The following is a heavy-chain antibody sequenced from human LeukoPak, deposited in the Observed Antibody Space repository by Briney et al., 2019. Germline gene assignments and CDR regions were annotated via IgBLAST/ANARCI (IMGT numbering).Heavy chain of an antibody. D-gene: IGHD3-16*01. CDR2: IYYIGST. CDR3: ARAAWGQITRGWYFDL. CDR1: GGSISSGGYY. Sequence: SETLSLTCTVSGGSISSGGYYWSWIRQHPGKGLEWIGYIYYIGSTYYNPSLKGRVTMSVDTSKNQFSLNLSSVTAADTAVYYCARAAWGQITRGWYFDLWGRGSLVTVSS. J-gene: IGHJ2*01. V-gene: IGHV4-31*03.